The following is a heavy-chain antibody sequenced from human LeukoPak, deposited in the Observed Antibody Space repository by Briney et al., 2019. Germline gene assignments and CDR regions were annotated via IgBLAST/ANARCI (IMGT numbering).Heavy chain of an antibody. CDR1: GGSFSGYY. D-gene: IGHD2-21*01. CDR3: ATHLGGDWFDP. Sequence: SETLSLTCPVYGGSFSGYYWSWFRKPPGKGLEWIGEINHSGSTNYNPSLKSRVTISVDTSKNQFSLKLSSLTAADTALFYCATHLGGDWFDPWVQRTLVTVSS. J-gene: IGHJ5*02. V-gene: IGHV4-34*01. CDR2: INHSGST.